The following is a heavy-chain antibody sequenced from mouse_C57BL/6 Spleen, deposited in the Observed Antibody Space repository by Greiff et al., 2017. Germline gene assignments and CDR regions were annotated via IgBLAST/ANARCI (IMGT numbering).Heavy chain of an antibody. CDR3: ARDRGLLPAWFAY. J-gene: IGHJ3*01. V-gene: IGHV1-55*01. D-gene: IGHD2-10*01. CDR1: GYTFTSYW. CDR2: IYPGSGST. Sequence: QVQLQQPGAELVKPGASVKMSCKASGYTFTSYWITWVKQRPGQGLEWIGDIYPGSGSTNYNQKFKSKATLTVDTASSTAYMQLSSRTSEDSAVYYCARDRGLLPAWFAYGGQGTLVTVSA.